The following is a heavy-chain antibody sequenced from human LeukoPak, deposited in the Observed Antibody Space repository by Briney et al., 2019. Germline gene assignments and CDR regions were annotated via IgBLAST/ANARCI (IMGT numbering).Heavy chain of an antibody. D-gene: IGHD4-17*01. J-gene: IGHJ6*02. CDR2: IYSGGST. V-gene: IGHV3-66*01. CDR3: ARYYGDYYYYGMDV. CDR1: GFTASSNY. Sequence: PGGSLRLSCAASGFTASSNYMSWVRQAPGKGLEWVSVIYSGGSTYYADSVKGRFTISRDNSKNTLYLQMNSLRAEDTAVYYCARYYGDYYYYGMDVWGQGTTVTVSS.